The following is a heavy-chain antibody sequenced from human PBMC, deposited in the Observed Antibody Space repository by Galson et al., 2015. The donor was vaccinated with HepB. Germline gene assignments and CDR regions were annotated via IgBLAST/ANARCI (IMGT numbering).Heavy chain of an antibody. CDR2: ISAYNGNT. J-gene: IGHJ6*02. CDR1: GYTFASYG. V-gene: IGHV1-18*04. D-gene: IGHD3-10*02. CDR3: ASVLSRPYYYYYGMDV. Sequence: SVKVSCKASGYTFASYGISWVRQAPGQGLEWMGWISAYNGNTNYAQKLQGRVTMTTDTSTSTAYMELRSLRSDDTAVYYCASVLSRPYYYYYGMDVWGQGATVTVSS.